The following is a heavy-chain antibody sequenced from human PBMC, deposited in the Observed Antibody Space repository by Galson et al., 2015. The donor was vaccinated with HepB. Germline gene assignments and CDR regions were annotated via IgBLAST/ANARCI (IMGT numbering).Heavy chain of an antibody. CDR3: ARDLVVVVTAGYYYYGMDV. CDR2: TYYRSKWYN. D-gene: IGHD2-21*02. Sequence: CAISGDSVSSNSAAWNWIRQSPSRGLEWLGRTYYRSKWYNDYAVSVKSRITINPDTSKNQFSLQLNSVTPEDTAVYYCARDLVVVVTAGYYYYGMDVWGQGTTVTVSS. CDR1: GDSVSSNSAA. V-gene: IGHV6-1*01. J-gene: IGHJ6*02.